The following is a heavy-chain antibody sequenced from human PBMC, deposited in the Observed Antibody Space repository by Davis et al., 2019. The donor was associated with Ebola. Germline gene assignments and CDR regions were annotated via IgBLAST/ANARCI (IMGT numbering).Heavy chain of an antibody. CDR3: ARLPGGGSSSWAFDGMDV. Sequence: KVSCKGSGYSFTSYWIGWVRQMPGKGLEWMGIIYPGDSDTRYSPSFQGQVTISADKSISTAYLQWSSLKASDTAMYYCARLPGGGSSSWAFDGMDVWGQGTTVTVSS. V-gene: IGHV5-51*01. CDR1: GYSFTSYW. J-gene: IGHJ6*02. D-gene: IGHD6-13*01. CDR2: IYPGDSDT.